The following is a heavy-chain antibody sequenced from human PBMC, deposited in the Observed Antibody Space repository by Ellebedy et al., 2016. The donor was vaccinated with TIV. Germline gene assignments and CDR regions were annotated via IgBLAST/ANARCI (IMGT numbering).Heavy chain of an antibody. CDR3: ARASFFDVDLSGWYFDL. CDR2: IYSGVST. D-gene: IGHD3-16*02. CDR1: GSSVNTDY. Sequence: GESLKISCAVSGSSVNTDYMSWVRQAPGKGLEWVSIIYSGVSTYYADSVKGRFTIFRDNSKNTLYLQLKSLRTEDTAVYYCARASFFDVDLSGWYFDLWGRGTLVTVSS. V-gene: IGHV3-66*01. J-gene: IGHJ2*01.